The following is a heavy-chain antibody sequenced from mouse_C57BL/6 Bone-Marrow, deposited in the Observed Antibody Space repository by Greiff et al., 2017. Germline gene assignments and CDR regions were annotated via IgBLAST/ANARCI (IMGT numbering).Heavy chain of an antibody. CDR1: GFNIKDDY. V-gene: IGHV14-4*01. Sequence: EVQLQQSGAELVRPGASVKLSCTASGFNIKDDYIHWVKQRPEQGLEWIGWIDPEIGDTEYASKFQGKATITSDTSSNTAYIQLSSLTSEDTAVYYCSSCDGNYVNFWGQGTPLAVAS. D-gene: IGHD2-3*01. CDR3: SSCDGNYVNF. J-gene: IGHJ2*01. CDR2: IDPEIGDT.